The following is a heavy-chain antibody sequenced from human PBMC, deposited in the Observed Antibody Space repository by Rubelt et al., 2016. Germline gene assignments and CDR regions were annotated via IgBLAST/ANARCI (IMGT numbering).Heavy chain of an antibody. D-gene: IGHD6-13*01. V-gene: IGHV4-59*08. CDR2: IYYSGSA. Sequence: QVQLQESGPGLVKPSETLSLTCTVSGGSISSYSWSWIRQPPGKGLEWIGYIYYSGSANYNPSLKSRVTISINTSKNQFSLKLTSVTATDTAVYYCARHESAGSSWPFDDWGQGTQVTVSS. J-gene: IGHJ4*02. CDR3: ARHESAGSSWPFDD. CDR1: GGSISSYS.